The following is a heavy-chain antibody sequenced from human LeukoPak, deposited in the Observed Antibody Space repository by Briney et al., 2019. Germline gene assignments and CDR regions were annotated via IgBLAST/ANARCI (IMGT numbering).Heavy chain of an antibody. D-gene: IGHD3-9*01. CDR3: ARGVGYYDILTGYFFDP. CDR1: GFTFSSYW. V-gene: IGHV3-74*01. CDR2: INSDGSST. Sequence: GGSLRLSCAAFGFTFSSYWMHWVRQAPGKGLVWVSRINSDGSSTSYADSVKGRFTISRDNAKNTLYLQMNSLRAEDTAVYYCARGVGYYDILTGYFFDPWGQGTLVTVSS. J-gene: IGHJ5*02.